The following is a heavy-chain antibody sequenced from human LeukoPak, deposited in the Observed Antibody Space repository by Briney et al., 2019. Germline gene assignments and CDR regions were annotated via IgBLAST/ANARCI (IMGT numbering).Heavy chain of an antibody. CDR3: AKDGRELQTKLFDY. V-gene: IGHV3-9*01. CDR1: GFTFDDYA. D-gene: IGHD1-26*01. J-gene: IGHJ4*02. CDR2: ISWNSGSI. Sequence: GGSLRLSCAASGFTFDDYAMHWVRQAPGKGLERVSGISWNSGSIGYADSVKGRFTISRDNAKNSLYLQMNSLRAEDTALYYCAKDGRELQTKLFDYWGQGTLVTVSS.